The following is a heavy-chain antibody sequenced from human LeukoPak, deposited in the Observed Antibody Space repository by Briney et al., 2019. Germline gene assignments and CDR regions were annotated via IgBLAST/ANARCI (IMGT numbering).Heavy chain of an antibody. CDR2: INPSGSST. CDR3: ARDNSVGDTAWWFDP. CDR1: GYTFTGYY. V-gene: IGHV1-46*01. Sequence: GASVKVSCKASGYTFTGYYMHWVRQAPGQGLEWMGLINPSGSSTSYAQKFQGRLSLTRDMSTSTDYMELSSLRSEDTAVYYCARDNSVGDTAWWFDPWGQGTLVTVPS. J-gene: IGHJ5*02. D-gene: IGHD1-26*01.